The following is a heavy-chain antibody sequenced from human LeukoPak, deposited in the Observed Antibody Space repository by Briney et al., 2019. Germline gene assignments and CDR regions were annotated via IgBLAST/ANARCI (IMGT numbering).Heavy chain of an antibody. J-gene: IGHJ4*02. D-gene: IGHD3-22*01. CDR1: GYSFTGYF. V-gene: IGHV1-2*02. CDR3: AREEYYYDSSGYPGY. Sequence: ASVKVSCKASGYSFTGYFMHWVRQAPGQGLEWMGWINPDSGGTNYAQKFQGRVTMTSDTSISTVYMDLIRLTSGDTAVYYCAREEYYYDSSGYPGYWGQGTLVIVSS. CDR2: INPDSGGT.